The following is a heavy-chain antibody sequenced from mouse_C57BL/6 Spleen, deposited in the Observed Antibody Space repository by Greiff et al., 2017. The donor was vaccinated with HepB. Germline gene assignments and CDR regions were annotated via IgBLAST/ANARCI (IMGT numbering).Heavy chain of an antibody. V-gene: IGHV1-74*01. D-gene: IGHD3-2*02. CDR2: IHPSDSDT. CDR1: GYTFTSYW. Sequence: QVQLQQPGAELVKPGASVKVSCKASGYTFTSYWMHWVKQRPGQGLEWIGRIHPSDSDTNYNQKFKGKATLTVDKSSSTAYMQLSSLTSEDSAVYYCARVIDSSGFDYWGQGTTLTVSS. CDR3: ARVIDSSGFDY. J-gene: IGHJ2*01.